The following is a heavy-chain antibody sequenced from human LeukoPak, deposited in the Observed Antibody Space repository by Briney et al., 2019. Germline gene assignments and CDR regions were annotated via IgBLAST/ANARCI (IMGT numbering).Heavy chain of an antibody. CDR2: FDPEDGET. CDR1: GYTLTELS. CDR3: AVSQYYYGSGSYPFDY. V-gene: IGHV1-24*01. D-gene: IGHD3-10*01. Sequence: GASVKVSCKVSGYTLTELSMHWVRQAPGKGLEWMGGFDPEDGETIYAQKFQGRVTMTEDTSTDTAYMALSSLRPEDTAVYYCAVSQYYYGSGSYPFDYWGQGTLVTVSS. J-gene: IGHJ4*02.